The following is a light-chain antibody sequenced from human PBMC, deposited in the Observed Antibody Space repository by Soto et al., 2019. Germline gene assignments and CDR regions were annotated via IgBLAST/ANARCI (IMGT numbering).Light chain of an antibody. J-gene: IGLJ1*01. CDR3: SSFTSSNTYI. V-gene: IGLV2-14*01. CDR2: NVN. Sequence: QSVLTQSASVSGSPGQSITISCTGTSSDVGNYNYVSWYQQHPGEVPKLIIFNVNNRPSGVSNRFSGSKSGNTASLTISGIKADDDANYYCSSFTSSNTYIFGTGTRVTVL. CDR1: SSDVGNYNY.